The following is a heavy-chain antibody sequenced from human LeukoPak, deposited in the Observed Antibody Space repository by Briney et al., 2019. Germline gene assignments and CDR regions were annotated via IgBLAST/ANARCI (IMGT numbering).Heavy chain of an antibody. Sequence: GGSLRLSCAVSGFTFSDYWVTWVRQTPGKGLEFVANINREGSVKNYVDSVKGRFTISRDNAKNSLYLQMTSLRVDDTAIYYCARDPGFSSFDYWGQGTLVTVSS. CDR2: INREGSVK. CDR3: ARDPGFSSFDY. D-gene: IGHD3-3*02. J-gene: IGHJ4*02. CDR1: GFTFSDYW. V-gene: IGHV3-7*01.